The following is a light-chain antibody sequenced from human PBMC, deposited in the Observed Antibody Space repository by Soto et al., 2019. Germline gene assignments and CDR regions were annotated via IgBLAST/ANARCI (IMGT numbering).Light chain of an antibody. V-gene: IGKV3-15*01. Sequence: EMVMTQSPATLSVSPGERATLSCRASRSVSTNLAWYQQTPGQAPRLLIYGASTRATGLPPRFSASGSGTEFTLTISSLQSEDFATYYCQHYNSYSEAFGQGTKVDI. CDR2: GAS. CDR3: QHYNSYSEA. CDR1: RSVSTN. J-gene: IGKJ1*01.